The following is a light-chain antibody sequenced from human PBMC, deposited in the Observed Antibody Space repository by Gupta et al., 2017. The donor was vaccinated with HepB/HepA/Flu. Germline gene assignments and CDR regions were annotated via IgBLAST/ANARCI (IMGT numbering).Light chain of an antibody. V-gene: IGKV3-15*01. J-gene: IGKJ1*01. CDR3: QQYDNWPPA. CDR2: GAS. Sequence: VMPQSPATLSVSPGERATLSCRASQSVSSNLAWSQQKPGQAPRFLIYGASTMATGIPARFSGSGSATEFTLTISSLQSEDFAIYYCQQYDNWPPAFGQGTKVDIK. CDR1: QSVSSN.